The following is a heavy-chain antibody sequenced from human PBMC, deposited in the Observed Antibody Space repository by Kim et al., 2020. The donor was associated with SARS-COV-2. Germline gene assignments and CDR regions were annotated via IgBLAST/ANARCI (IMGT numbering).Heavy chain of an antibody. J-gene: IGHJ4*02. D-gene: IGHD6-13*01. Sequence: SETLSLTCAVYGGSFSGYYWSWIRQPPGKGLEWIGEINHSGSTNYNPSLKSRVTISVDTSKNQFSLKLSSVTAADTAVYYCARRFRRVAAAGFDYWGQGT. CDR1: GGSFSGYY. CDR2: INHSGST. CDR3: ARRFRRVAAAGFDY. V-gene: IGHV4-34*01.